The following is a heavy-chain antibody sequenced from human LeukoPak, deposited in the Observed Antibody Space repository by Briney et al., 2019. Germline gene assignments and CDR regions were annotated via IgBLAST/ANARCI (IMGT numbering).Heavy chain of an antibody. CDR2: FDPEDGET. J-gene: IGHJ6*02. D-gene: IGHD3-10*01. CDR1: GYTLTELS. Sequence: ASVKVSCKVSGYTLTELSMHWVRQAPGKGLEWMGGFDPEDGETIYAQKFQGRVTMTEDTSTDTAYKELSSLRSEDTAVYYCATDFITMVRGVPSGMDVWGQGTTVTVSS. V-gene: IGHV1-24*01. CDR3: ATDFITMVRGVPSGMDV.